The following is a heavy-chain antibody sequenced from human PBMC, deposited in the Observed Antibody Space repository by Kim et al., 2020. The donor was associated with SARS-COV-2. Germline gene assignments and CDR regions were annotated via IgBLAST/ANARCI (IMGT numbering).Heavy chain of an antibody. CDR2: ISSSSSTI. CDR3: AKAGLVAGDFDY. D-gene: IGHD6-19*01. V-gene: IGHV3-48*02. J-gene: IGHJ4*02. CDR1: GFTFSSYI. Sequence: GGSLRLSCAASGFTFSSYIMNWVRQAPGKGLERMSHISSSSSTIHYADSVKGRFTISRDNAKNSLYLQMNSLRDEDTAVYYCAKAGLVAGDFDYWGQGTLVTVSS.